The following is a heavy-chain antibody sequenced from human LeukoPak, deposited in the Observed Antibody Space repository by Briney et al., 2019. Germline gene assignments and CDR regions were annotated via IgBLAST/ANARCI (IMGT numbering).Heavy chain of an antibody. J-gene: IGHJ4*02. V-gene: IGHV4-31*03. CDR3: ARGMVRGSPEQFDY. CDR2: IYYSGST. CDR1: GGSISSGGYY. D-gene: IGHD3-10*01. Sequence: PSETLSLTCTVSGGSISSGGYYWSWIRQHPGKGLEWIGYIYYSGSTYYNPSLKSRVTISVDTSKNQFSLKLSSVTAADTAVYYCARGMVRGSPEQFDYWGQGTLVTVSS.